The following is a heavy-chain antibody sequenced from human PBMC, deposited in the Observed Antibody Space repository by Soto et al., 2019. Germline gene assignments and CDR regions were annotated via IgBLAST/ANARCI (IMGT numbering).Heavy chain of an antibody. V-gene: IGHV3-7*01. CDR3: ARGDKYQLPGLDY. D-gene: IGHD2-2*01. J-gene: IGHJ4*02. CDR2: IKQDGSEK. Sequence: GGSLRLSCAASGFTFSSYWMSWVRQAPGKGLEWVANIKQDGSEKYYVDSVKGRFTISRDNAKNSLYLQMNSLRAEDTAVYYCARGDKYQLPGLDYWGQGTLVTVSS. CDR1: GFTFSSYW.